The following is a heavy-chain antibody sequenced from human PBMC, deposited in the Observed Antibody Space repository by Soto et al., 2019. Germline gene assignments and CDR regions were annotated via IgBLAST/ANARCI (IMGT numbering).Heavy chain of an antibody. Sequence: AAVKVSCKASGYTFTDYYIHWVRQAPGQGLEWMGWVNPNSGGTNYAQKFQGWVTMTRDTSISTVYMELSSLKSDDMAVYYCAREGAAGFYYYGMDVWGQGTTVTVSS. V-gene: IGHV1-2*04. CDR1: GYTFTDYY. CDR3: AREGAAGFYYYGMDV. CDR2: VNPNSGGT. D-gene: IGHD6-13*01. J-gene: IGHJ6*02.